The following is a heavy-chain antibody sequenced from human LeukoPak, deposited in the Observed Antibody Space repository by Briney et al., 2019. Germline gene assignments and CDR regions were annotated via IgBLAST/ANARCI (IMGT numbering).Heavy chain of an antibody. CDR1: GGSFSGYY. Sequence: SSETLSLTCAVYGGSFSGYYWSWIRQPPGKGLEWIGEINHSGSTNYNPPLKSRVTISVDTSKNQFSLKLSSVTAADTAVYYCARSRYYDFWSGYYAGNWFDPWGQGTLVTVSS. CDR2: INHSGST. CDR3: ARSRYYDFWSGYYAGNWFDP. V-gene: IGHV4-34*01. J-gene: IGHJ5*02. D-gene: IGHD3-3*01.